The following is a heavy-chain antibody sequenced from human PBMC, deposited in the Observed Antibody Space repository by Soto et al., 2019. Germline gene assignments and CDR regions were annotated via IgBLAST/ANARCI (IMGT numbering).Heavy chain of an antibody. V-gene: IGHV4-34*01. D-gene: IGHD3-16*01. CDR3: ARGHYGGDGIYYYYAMDV. CDR1: GGSFSGYY. Sequence: PSETLSLTCAVYGGSFSGYYWSWIRQPPGKGLEWIGEINHSGSTNYNPSLKSRVTISVDTSKNQFSLKLSSVTAADTAVYYCARGHYGGDGIYYYYAMDVWGQGTTVTRLL. J-gene: IGHJ6*02. CDR2: INHSGST.